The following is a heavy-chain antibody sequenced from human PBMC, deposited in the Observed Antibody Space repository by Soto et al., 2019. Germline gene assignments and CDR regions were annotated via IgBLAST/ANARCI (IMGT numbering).Heavy chain of an antibody. Sequence: PSETLSLTCAVSRGSISSSNWWSWVRQPPGKGLEWIGEIAHTENTNYNPSLKSRVTISVDKSKNQFSLRLTSVTAADTAVYYCASHLVMTGTRGFDHWGQGTLVTVSS. V-gene: IGHV4-4*02. CDR3: ASHLVMTGTRGFDH. J-gene: IGHJ4*02. CDR2: IAHTENT. D-gene: IGHD3-9*01. CDR1: RGSISSSNW.